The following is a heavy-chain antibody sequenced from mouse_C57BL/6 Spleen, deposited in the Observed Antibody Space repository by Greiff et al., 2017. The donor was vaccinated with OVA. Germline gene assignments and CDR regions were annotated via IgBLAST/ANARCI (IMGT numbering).Heavy chain of an antibody. CDR3: ARGGYEYYAMDY. J-gene: IGHJ4*01. D-gene: IGHD2-12*01. CDR2: IDPSDSET. CDR1: GYTFTSYW. Sequence: QVQLQQSGAELVRPGSSVKLSCKASGYTFTSYWMHWVKQRPIQGLEWIGNIDPSDSETHYNQKFKDKATLTVDKSSSTAYMQLSSLTSEDSAVYYCARGGYEYYAMDYWGQGTSVTVSS. V-gene: IGHV1-52*01.